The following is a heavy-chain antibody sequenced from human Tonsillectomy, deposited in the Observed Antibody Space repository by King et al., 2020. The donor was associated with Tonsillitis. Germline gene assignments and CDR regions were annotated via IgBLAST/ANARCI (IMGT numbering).Heavy chain of an antibody. J-gene: IGHJ3*02. CDR3: AHRLLVPGYYQYDAFDI. D-gene: IGHD3-9*01. Sequence: ITLKESGPTLVKPTQTLTLTCTFSGFSLSTSAVGVGWIRQPPGKALDCLAPFFWNDDSRYSPPLKTRLTITKDTPKNQVVLTVTNMDPVDTATYYCAHRLLVPGYYQYDAFDIWGQGTMVTVSS. V-gene: IGHV2-5*01. CDR1: GFSLSTSAVG. CDR2: FFWNDDS.